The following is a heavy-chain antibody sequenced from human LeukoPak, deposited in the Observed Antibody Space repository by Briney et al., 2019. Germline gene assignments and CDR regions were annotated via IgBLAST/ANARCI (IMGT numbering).Heavy chain of an antibody. V-gene: IGHV4-39*07. CDR2: IYYSGST. Sequence: PSETLSLTCTVSGGSISGTSYYWGWIRQPPGKGLEWIGSIYYSGSTDYNPSLKSRVTISGDTSKNQFSLKLTSVTAADTAMYYCARMRQNYYYYIDVWGKGTTVTVSS. J-gene: IGHJ6*03. CDR1: GGSISGTSYY. CDR3: ARMRQNYYYYIDV.